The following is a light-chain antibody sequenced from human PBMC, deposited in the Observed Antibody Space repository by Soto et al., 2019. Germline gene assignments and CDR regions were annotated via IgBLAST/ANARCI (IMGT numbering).Light chain of an antibody. V-gene: IGLV2-14*01. J-gene: IGLJ2*01. CDR1: NSDVGGYDY. CDR2: EVS. Sequence: QSALTQPASVSGSPGQSITISCTGTNSDVGGYDYVSWYQQHPGKAPKLIIYEVSRRPSGVSNRFSGSKSGNTASLTISGVQAEDEADYCCSSYTSTSTPVIFGGGTKLTVL. CDR3: SSYTSTSTPVI.